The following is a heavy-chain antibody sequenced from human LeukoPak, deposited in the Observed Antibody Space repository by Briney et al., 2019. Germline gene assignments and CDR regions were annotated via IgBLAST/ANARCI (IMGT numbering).Heavy chain of an antibody. Sequence: SETLSLTCTVSGGSISSYYWSWIRQPPGKGLEWIGYIYYSGSTNYNPSLESRVTISVDTSKNQFSLKLSSVTAADTAVYYCATQFTVSAHFDYWGQGTLVTVSS. D-gene: IGHD4-17*01. CDR3: ATQFTVSAHFDY. V-gene: IGHV4-59*01. CDR1: GGSISSYY. CDR2: IYYSGST. J-gene: IGHJ4*02.